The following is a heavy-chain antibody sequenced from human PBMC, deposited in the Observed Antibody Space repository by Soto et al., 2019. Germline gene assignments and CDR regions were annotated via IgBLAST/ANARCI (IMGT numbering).Heavy chain of an antibody. Sequence: GGSLRLSCAASGFTFSSYGMHWVRQAPGKGLEWVAVISYDGSNKYYADSVKGRFTISRDNSKNTLYLQMNSLRAEDTAVYYCAKDTSSGWSARFPPEYYYYGMDVWGQGTTVTVSS. V-gene: IGHV3-30*18. CDR1: GFTFSSYG. CDR2: ISYDGSNK. J-gene: IGHJ6*02. CDR3: AKDTSSGWSARFPPEYYYYGMDV. D-gene: IGHD6-19*01.